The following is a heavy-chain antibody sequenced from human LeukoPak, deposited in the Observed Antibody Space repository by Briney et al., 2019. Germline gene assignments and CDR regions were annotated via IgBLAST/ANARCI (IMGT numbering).Heavy chain of an antibody. Sequence: PSETLSLTCTVSGGSISSGGYYWSWIRQPPGKGLEWIGYIYHSGSTYYNPSLKSRVTISVDRSKNQFSLKLSSVTAADTAVYYCARRFVGDFWSGLDDAFDIWGQGTMVTVSS. CDR3: ARRFVGDFWSGLDDAFDI. V-gene: IGHV4-30-2*01. J-gene: IGHJ3*02. D-gene: IGHD3-3*01. CDR2: IYHSGST. CDR1: GGSISSGGYY.